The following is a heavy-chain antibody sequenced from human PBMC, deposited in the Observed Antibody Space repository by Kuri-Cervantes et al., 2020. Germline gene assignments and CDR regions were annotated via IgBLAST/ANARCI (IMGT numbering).Heavy chain of an antibody. CDR3: AREIAAAGIRLFDP. Sequence: ASVKVSCKASGCTFSSYAISWVRQAPGQGLEWMGWISAYNGNTNYAQKLQGRVTMTTDTSTSTAYMELRSLRSDDTAVYYCAREIAAAGIRLFDPWGQGTMVTVSS. CDR1: GCTFSSYA. V-gene: IGHV1-18*01. D-gene: IGHD6-13*01. J-gene: IGHJ5*02. CDR2: ISAYNGNT.